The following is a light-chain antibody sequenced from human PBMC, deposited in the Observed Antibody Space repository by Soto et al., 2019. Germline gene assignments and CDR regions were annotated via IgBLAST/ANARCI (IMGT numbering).Light chain of an antibody. CDR2: MVS. CDR3: TSPTPGSLYV. V-gene: IGLV2-14*01. J-gene: IGLJ1*01. Sequence: QSVLTQPASVSGSPGQSITISCTGTSSDVGNYNYVSWYQQYPGRVPKLLIYMVSNRASGVSNRFSGSKSGNTASLTISGLQAEDEADYFCTSPTPGSLYVFGTGKKVIV. CDR1: SSDVGNYNY.